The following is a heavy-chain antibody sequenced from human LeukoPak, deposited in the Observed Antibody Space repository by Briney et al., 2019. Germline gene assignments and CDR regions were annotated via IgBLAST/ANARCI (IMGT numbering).Heavy chain of an antibody. CDR2: ISSSSSYI. J-gene: IGHJ4*02. Sequence: GGSLRLSCRDSFEWMSWVRQAPGKGLEWVSSISSSSSYIYYADSVKGRFTISRDNAKNSLYLQMNSLRAEDTAVYYCARGGMATINYFDYWGQGTLVTVSS. V-gene: IGHV3-21*01. CDR3: ARGGMATINYFDY. CDR1: FEW. D-gene: IGHD5-24*01.